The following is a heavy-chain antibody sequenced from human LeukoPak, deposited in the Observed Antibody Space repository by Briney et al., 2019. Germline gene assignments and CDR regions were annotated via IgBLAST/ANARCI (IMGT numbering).Heavy chain of an antibody. Sequence: GPLRLSCAASGFTFGTYWWTSVRQAQGKGLEWVANINQDGTEKNYMDSVKGRFTISRDNAKNSLYLQMNSLRAEDTAVYYCARNMGDYWGQGTLVTVSS. V-gene: IGHV3-7*04. CDR1: GFTFGTYW. D-gene: IGHD2/OR15-2a*01. CDR3: ARNMGDY. J-gene: IGHJ4*02. CDR2: INQDGTEK.